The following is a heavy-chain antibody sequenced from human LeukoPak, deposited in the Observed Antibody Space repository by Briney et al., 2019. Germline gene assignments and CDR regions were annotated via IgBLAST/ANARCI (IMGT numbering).Heavy chain of an antibody. V-gene: IGHV4-59*12. CDR2: IYYSGST. D-gene: IGHD5-18*01. Sequence: SETLSLTCAVYGGSFSGYYWSWIRQPPGKGLEWIGYIYYSGSTNYNPSLKSRVTISVDTSKNQFSLKLSSVTAADTAVYYCARWIQSAVQLWGQGTLVTVSS. CDR3: ARWIQSAVQL. CDR1: GGSFSGYY. J-gene: IGHJ4*02.